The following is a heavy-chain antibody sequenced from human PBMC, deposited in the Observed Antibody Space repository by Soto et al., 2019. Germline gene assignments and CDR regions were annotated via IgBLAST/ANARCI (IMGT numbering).Heavy chain of an antibody. V-gene: IGHV1-18*04. CDR3: ARDRDRTAMIVVVITSYYYYGMDV. D-gene: IGHD3-22*01. Sequence: ASVKVSCKASGYTFTSYGISWVRQAPGQGLEWMGWISAYNGNTNYAQKLQGRVTMTTDTSTSTAYMELRSLRSDDTAVYYCARDRDRTAMIVVVITSYYYYGMDVWGQGTTVSVS. CDR1: GYTFTSYG. J-gene: IGHJ6*02. CDR2: ISAYNGNT.